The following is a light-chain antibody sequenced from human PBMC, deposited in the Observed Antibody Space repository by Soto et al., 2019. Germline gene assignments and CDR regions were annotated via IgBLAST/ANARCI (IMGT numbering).Light chain of an antibody. CDR2: SAS. V-gene: IGKV1-39*01. CDR3: QQYNSYST. CDR1: QNIRTY. J-gene: IGKJ1*01. Sequence: DIQMTQSPYSLSASVGDSVTITCRASQNIRTYLNWYQQKPGRAPKLLIHSASALPSGVPSRFSGSGSGTEFTLTMSGLQPEDFANYYCQQYNSYSTFGQGTKVEIK.